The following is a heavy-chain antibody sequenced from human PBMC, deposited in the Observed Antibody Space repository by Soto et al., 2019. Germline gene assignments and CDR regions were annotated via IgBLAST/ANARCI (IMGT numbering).Heavy chain of an antibody. D-gene: IGHD3-22*01. J-gene: IGHJ4*02. CDR3: ARDWIRTDYYDSSGH. V-gene: IGHV1-18*04. Sequence: GASVKVSCKASGYTFTSYGISWVRQAPGQGLEWMGWISAYNGNTNYAQKLQGRVTMTTDTSTSTAYMELRSLRSDDTAVYYCARDWIRTDYYDSSGHWGQGTLVTVSS. CDR2: ISAYNGNT. CDR1: GYTFTSYG.